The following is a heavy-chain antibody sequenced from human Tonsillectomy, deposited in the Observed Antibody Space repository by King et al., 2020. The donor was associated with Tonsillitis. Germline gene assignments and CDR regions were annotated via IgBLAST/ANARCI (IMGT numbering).Heavy chain of an antibody. D-gene: IGHD4-11*01. CDR1: GFTFSRYA. J-gene: IGHJ4*02. CDR3: ARDTEITGCNLYFDY. Sequence: VQLVESGGGVVQPGRSLRLSCVASGFTFSRYAMHWVRQTPGKGLEWVAVISYHGTNKFYADSVKGRFTISRDNSKNTLYLQMNSLRAEDTSVYYCARDTEITGCNLYFDYWGQGTLVTVSS. V-gene: IGHV3-30*04. CDR2: ISYHGTNK.